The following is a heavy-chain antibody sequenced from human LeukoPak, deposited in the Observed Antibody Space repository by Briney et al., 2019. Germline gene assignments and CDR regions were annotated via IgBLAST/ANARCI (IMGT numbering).Heavy chain of an antibody. J-gene: IGHJ4*02. CDR1: GFTFSSYA. V-gene: IGHV3-23*01. CDR3: ARDLYCSSTSCRARGVDY. Sequence: PGGSLRLSCAASGFTFSSYAMSWVRQAPGKGLERVSAISGSGGSTYYADSVKGRFTISRDNSKNTLYLQMDSLRAEDTAEYCCARDLYCSSTSCRARGVDYWGQGTLVTVSS. D-gene: IGHD2-2*01. CDR2: ISGSGGST.